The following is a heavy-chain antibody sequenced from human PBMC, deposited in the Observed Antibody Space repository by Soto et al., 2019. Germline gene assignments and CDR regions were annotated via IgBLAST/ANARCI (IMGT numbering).Heavy chain of an antibody. CDR1: GYSFTSYW. CDR3: AILKDCYDSSGYYGYGRGV. Sequence: PGESLKISCKGSGYSFTSYWIDWVRQMQGKGLEWMGIIYPGDSDTRYSPSFQGQVTISADKSISTAYLQWSSLKASDTAMYYCAILKDCYDSSGYYGYGRGVWGQGTTFTVSS. CDR2: IYPGDSDT. J-gene: IGHJ6*02. V-gene: IGHV5-51*01. D-gene: IGHD3-22*01.